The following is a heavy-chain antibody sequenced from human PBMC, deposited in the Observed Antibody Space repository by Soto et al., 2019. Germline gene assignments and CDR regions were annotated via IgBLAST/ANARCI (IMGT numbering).Heavy chain of an antibody. CDR1: GFTFSNAW. V-gene: IGHV3-15*07. Sequence: GGSLRLSCAASGFTFSNAWMNWVRQAPGKGLEWVGRIKSKTDGGTTDYAAPVKGRFTISRDDSKNTLYLQMNSLKTEDTAVYYCTTHIPHYSSGRDYYYGMDVWGQGTTVTVSS. J-gene: IGHJ6*02. D-gene: IGHD6-19*01. CDR2: IKSKTDGGTT. CDR3: TTHIPHYSSGRDYYYGMDV.